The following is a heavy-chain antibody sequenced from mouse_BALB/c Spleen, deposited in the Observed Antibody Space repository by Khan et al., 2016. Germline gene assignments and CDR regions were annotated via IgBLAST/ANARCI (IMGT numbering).Heavy chain of an antibody. CDR1: GDSITSGY. D-gene: IGHD1-1*01. J-gene: IGHJ4*01. CDR2: ITYSGST. V-gene: IGHV3-8*02. Sequence: EVQLQESGPSLVKPSQTLSLTCSVTGDSITSGYWNWIRKFPGIKLEYMGYITYSGSTYYNPSLKSRISITRDTSKHQYFLQLISVTTEDTATSSFAKFDSRSVVRGLDYRGQGTSVTISS. CDR3: AKFDSRSVVRGLDY.